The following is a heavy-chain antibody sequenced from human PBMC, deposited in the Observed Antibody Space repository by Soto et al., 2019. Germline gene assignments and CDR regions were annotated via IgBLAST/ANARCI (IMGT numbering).Heavy chain of an antibody. V-gene: IGHV5-51*01. CDR2: IYPGDSDT. D-gene: IGHD4-4*01. CDR1: GDSFTSYW. CDR3: TRQVPYSLGPQPDC. J-gene: IGHJ4*02. Sequence: GESLKISCKGCGDSFTSYWIGWVRQMPGKGLEWMGIIYPGDSDTRYSPSFQGQVTISADKSISTAYLQWNSLKASDTAMYYCTRQVPYSLGPQPDCWGQGTLVTVSS.